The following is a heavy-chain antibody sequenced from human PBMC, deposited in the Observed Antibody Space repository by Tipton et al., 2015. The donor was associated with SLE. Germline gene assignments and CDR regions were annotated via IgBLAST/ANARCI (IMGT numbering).Heavy chain of an antibody. V-gene: IGHV3-21*01. J-gene: IGHJ4*02. CDR3: AKAERGGYYDSCGYSD. CDR1: GFTFHTYL. D-gene: IGHD3-22*01. CDR2: ISSSSGDI. Sequence: GSLRLSCTASGFTFHTYLMTWVRQAPGKGLEWVSSISSSSGDIFYADSVKGRFTISKDNAKNSLYLQMNSLRAEDTAVYYCAKAERGGYYDSCGYSDWGQGTLVTVSS.